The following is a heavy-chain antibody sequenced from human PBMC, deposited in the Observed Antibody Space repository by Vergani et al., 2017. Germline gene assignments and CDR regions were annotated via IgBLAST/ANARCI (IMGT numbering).Heavy chain of an antibody. Sequence: QVQLVQSGAEVKKPGSSVKVSCKASGGTFSSYTISWVRQAPGQGLEWMGRIIPILGIANYAQKFQGRVTITADKSTSTAYMELSSLRSDDTAVYYCARDDGWAAVAPTAFDIWGQGTMVTVSS. D-gene: IGHD6-19*01. CDR2: IIPILGIA. V-gene: IGHV1-69*08. CDR3: ARDDGWAAVAPTAFDI. CDR1: GGTFSSYT. J-gene: IGHJ3*02.